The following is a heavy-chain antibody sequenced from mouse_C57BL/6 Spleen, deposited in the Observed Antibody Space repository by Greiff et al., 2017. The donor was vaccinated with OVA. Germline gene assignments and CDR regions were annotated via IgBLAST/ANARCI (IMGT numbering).Heavy chain of an antibody. J-gene: IGHJ3*01. CDR2: IYPGSGST. Sequence: QVQLQQPGAELVKPGASVKMSCKASGYTFTSSWITWVKQRPGQGLEWIGDIYPGSGSTNYNEKFKSKATLTVDTSSSTAYMQLSSLTSEDSAVYYCARGGPLRTTFAYWGQGTLVTVSA. CDR3: ARGGPLRTTFAY. D-gene: IGHD2-14*01. V-gene: IGHV1-55*01. CDR1: GYTFTSSW.